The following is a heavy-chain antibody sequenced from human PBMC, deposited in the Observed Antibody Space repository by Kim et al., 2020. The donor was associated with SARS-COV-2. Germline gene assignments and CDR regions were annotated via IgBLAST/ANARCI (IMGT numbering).Heavy chain of an antibody. V-gene: IGHV4-34*01. D-gene: IGHD2-15*01. J-gene: IGHJ4*01. CDR1: GGSFSGYY. CDR3: ARGRFSTIVVVVAAHNYF. CDR2: INHSGST. Sequence: SETLSLTCAVYGGSFSGYYWSWIRQPPGKGLEWIGEINHSGSTNYNPSLKSRVTISVDTSKNQFSLKLSSVTAADTAVYYCARGRFSTIVVVVAAHNYF.